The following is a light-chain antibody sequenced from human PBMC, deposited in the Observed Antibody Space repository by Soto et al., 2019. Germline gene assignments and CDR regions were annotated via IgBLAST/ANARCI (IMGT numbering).Light chain of an antibody. CDR3: QQYHHWPPVST. CDR2: SVS. V-gene: IGKV3-15*01. CDR1: QSVSTN. Sequence: EIVMTQSPATLSVSPGERATLSCRASQSVSTNLAWYQQKLGQAPRLLIHSVSTRATGIPAKFSGSGSGTEFTLTISSLQSEDMAVYYCQQYHHWPPVSTFGQGTKVEIK. J-gene: IGKJ2*01.